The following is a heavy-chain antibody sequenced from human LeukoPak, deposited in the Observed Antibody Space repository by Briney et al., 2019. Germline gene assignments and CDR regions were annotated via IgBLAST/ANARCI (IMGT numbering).Heavy chain of an antibody. D-gene: IGHD3-22*01. CDR3: ARGTYYYDSSGYYSWAFDI. Sequence: SETLSLTCAVYGGSFSGYYWSWIRQPPGKRLEWIGYIYYSGGTNYNPSLKSRVTISVDTSKNQFSLKLSSVTAADTAVYYCARGTYYYDSSGYYSWAFDIWGQGTMVTVSS. CDR1: GGSFSGYY. J-gene: IGHJ3*02. V-gene: IGHV4-59*01. CDR2: IYYSGGT.